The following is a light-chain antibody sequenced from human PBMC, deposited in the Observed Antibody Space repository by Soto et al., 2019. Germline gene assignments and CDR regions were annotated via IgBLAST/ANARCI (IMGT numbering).Light chain of an antibody. Sequence: SYELTQPPSVSVSPGHTASITCSGDKLGDKYACWYQQKPGQSPVLVIYQDNKRPSGIPERFSGSKSGNTATLTIRGTQAMDEADYYCQAWDSSSYVFGTGTKLTVL. CDR3: QAWDSSSYV. CDR1: KLGDKY. V-gene: IGLV3-1*01. J-gene: IGLJ1*01. CDR2: QDN.